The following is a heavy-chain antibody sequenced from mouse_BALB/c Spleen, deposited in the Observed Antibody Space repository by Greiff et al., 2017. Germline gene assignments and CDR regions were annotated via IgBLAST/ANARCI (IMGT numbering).Heavy chain of an antibody. Sequence: EVMLVESGPGLVKPSQSLSLTCTVTGYSITSDYAWNWIRQFPGNKLQWMGYISYSGSTSYNPSLKSRISITRDTSKNQFFLQLNSVTTEDTATYYCAVMITTGPRFAYWGQGTLVTVSA. CDR2: ISYSGST. V-gene: IGHV3-2*02. CDR1: GYSITSDYA. CDR3: AVMITTGPRFAY. J-gene: IGHJ3*01. D-gene: IGHD2-4*01.